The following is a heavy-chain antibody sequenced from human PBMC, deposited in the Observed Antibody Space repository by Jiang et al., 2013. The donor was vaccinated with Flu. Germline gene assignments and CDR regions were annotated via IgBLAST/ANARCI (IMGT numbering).Heavy chain of an antibody. J-gene: IGHJ3*01. V-gene: IGHV3-7*01. CDR1: GFTFSNHW. CDR3: ARGGTGWSSHNGGPLDV. D-gene: IGHD3-10*01. Sequence: VQLVESGGDVVQPGGSLSLSCAASGFTFSNHWMYWVRLTPEKGLEWVANTNQDGTEAYYVDSVKGRFSLYRDNAKRSVLLEMNSLRVEDTALYYCARGGTGWSSHNGGPLDVWGQGTVVTVSS. CDR2: TNQDGTEA.